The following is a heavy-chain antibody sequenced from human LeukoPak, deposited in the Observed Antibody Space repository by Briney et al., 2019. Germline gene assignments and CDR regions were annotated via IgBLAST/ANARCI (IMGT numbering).Heavy chain of an antibody. CDR1: GGSISSYY. CDR3: ARGYSSSWNYLDY. D-gene: IGHD6-13*01. J-gene: IGHJ4*02. V-gene: IGHV4-59*01. CDR2: IYYSGST. Sequence: KPSETLSLTCTVSGGSISSYYWSWIRQPPGKGLEWIGYIYYSGSTNYNPSLKSRVTISVDTSKKQFSLKVSSVTAADTAVYYCARGYSSSWNYLDYWGQGTLVTVSS.